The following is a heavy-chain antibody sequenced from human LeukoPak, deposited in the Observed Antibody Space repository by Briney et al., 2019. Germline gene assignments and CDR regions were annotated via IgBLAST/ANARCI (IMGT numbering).Heavy chain of an antibody. J-gene: IGHJ5*02. V-gene: IGHV1-2*02. CDR2: INPNSGGT. CDR1: GYTFTGYY. D-gene: IGHD2-2*01. CDR3: ARTIVVVPDAMGWFDP. Sequence: GASVKVSCKASGYTFTGYYMHWVRQAPGQGLEWMGWINPNSGGTNYAQKFQGRVTMTRDTSISTAYMELSRLRSDDTAVYYCARTIVVVPDAMGWFDPWGQGTLVTVSS.